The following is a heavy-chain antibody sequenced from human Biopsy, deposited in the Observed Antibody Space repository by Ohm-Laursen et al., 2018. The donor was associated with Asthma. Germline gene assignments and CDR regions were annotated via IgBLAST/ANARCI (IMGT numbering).Heavy chain of an antibody. Sequence: ASVKVSCKASGYTFSNYAISWVRQAPGQGLEWMGWISGYNGDPKFAQNVKGRLSLTTDTSTSTAYMELRSLTSDDTAVYYCVRDKVVVVPGSKGPTDWFDPWGQGTLVTVSS. J-gene: IGHJ5*02. D-gene: IGHD2-15*01. CDR2: ISGYNGDP. CDR3: VRDKVVVVPGSKGPTDWFDP. V-gene: IGHV1-18*04. CDR1: GYTFSNYA.